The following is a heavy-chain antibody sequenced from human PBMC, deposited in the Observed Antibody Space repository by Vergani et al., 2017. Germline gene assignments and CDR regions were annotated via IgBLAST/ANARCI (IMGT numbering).Heavy chain of an antibody. CDR3: GGGGGDNWYFDL. V-gene: IGHV4-39*01. Sequence: QLQLQESGPGLVKPSETLSLISTVSGGSINPSSSFWGWIRQSPGKGLEWIGSINYVGRTYYIPSLQSRATVFVDTSKNQFSLNLTSVTAADTAVYYCGGGGGDNWYFDLWGRGTLVTVSS. CDR1: GGSINPSSSF. D-gene: IGHD3-16*01. CDR2: INYVGRT. J-gene: IGHJ2*01.